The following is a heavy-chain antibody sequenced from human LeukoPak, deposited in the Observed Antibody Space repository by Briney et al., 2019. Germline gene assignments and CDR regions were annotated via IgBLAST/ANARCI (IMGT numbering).Heavy chain of an antibody. CDR1: GFTFSSYW. J-gene: IGHJ4*02. CDR2: INSDGSST. Sequence: GGSLRLSCAASGFTFSSYWMHWVRPAPGKGLVWVSRINSDGSSTSYADSVKGRFTISRDNAKNTLYLQMNSLRAEDTAVYYCARDRCSGGSCYANDYWGQGTLVTVSS. CDR3: ARDRCSGGSCYANDY. D-gene: IGHD2-15*01. V-gene: IGHV3-74*01.